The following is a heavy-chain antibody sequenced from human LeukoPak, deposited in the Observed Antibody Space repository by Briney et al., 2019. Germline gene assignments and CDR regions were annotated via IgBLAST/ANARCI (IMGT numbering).Heavy chain of an antibody. J-gene: IGHJ4*02. CDR2: IYSGGST. D-gene: IGHD3-3*01. V-gene: IGHV3-66*02. Sequence: SGGSLRLSCAASGFTFSSYWMSWVRQAPGRGLEWVSVIYSGGSTYYADSVKGRFTISRDNSKNTLYLQMNSLRAEDTAVYYCAKTYYDFWSGYYTGYYFDYWGQGTLVTVSS. CDR1: GFTFSSYW. CDR3: AKTYYDFWSGYYTGYYFDY.